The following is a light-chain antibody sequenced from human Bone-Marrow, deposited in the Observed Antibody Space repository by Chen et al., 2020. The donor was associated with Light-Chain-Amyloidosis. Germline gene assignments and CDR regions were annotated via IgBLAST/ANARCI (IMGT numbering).Light chain of an antibody. Sequence: SYVLTQPSSVSVAPGQTATIACGGNNIGSTSVQWYQQTPGQAPLLVVYDDIDRPSGIPERWSGSNSGNTATLTISRVEAGEEADYYCQVWDRSSDRPVFGGGTKLTVL. V-gene: IGLV3-21*02. CDR2: DDI. CDR3: QVWDRSSDRPV. J-gene: IGLJ3*02. CDR1: NIGSTS.